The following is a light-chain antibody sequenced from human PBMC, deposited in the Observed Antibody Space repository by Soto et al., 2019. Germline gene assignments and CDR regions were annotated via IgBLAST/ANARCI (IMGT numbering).Light chain of an antibody. V-gene: IGKV3-20*01. Sequence: DIVLTQSPGTLYLSPGERAILSCRASQSVSSTSLAWYHQRPGQAPRLLIYHVSSRANGIPDRFSGSGSGTDFTLTISTLEPEDFAVYYCQQYGTSSLTFGGGTRVEI. CDR2: HVS. CDR1: QSVSSTS. CDR3: QQYGTSSLT. J-gene: IGKJ4*01.